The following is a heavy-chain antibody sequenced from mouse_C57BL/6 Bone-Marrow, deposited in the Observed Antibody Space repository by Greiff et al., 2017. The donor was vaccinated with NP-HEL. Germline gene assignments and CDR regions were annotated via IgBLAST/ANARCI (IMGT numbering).Heavy chain of an antibody. Sequence: QVQLQQPGAELVKPGASVKLSCKASGYTFTSYWMQWVKQRPGQGLEWIGEIDPSDSYTNYNQKFKGKATLTVDTSSSTAYMQLSSLTSEDSAVYYCAREGVYYDYWAYFDYWGQGTTLTVSS. CDR2: IDPSDSYT. V-gene: IGHV1-50*01. J-gene: IGHJ2*01. D-gene: IGHD2-4*01. CDR1: GYTFTSYW. CDR3: AREGVYYDYWAYFDY.